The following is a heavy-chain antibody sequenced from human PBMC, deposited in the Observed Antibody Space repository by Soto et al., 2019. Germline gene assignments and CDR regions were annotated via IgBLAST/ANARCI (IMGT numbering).Heavy chain of an antibody. D-gene: IGHD3-22*01. Sequence: EVQLLESGGGLVQPGGSLRLSCAASGFTFSSYAMRWVRQAPGKGLEWVSAISGSGGSTYYADSVKGRFTISRDNSKNTLYLQMNSLRAEDTAVYYCAKASVVNGRVYSYYYCMDVWGQGTTVHVSS. CDR3: AKASVVNGRVYSYYYCMDV. CDR1: GFTFSSYA. J-gene: IGHJ6*02. V-gene: IGHV3-23*01. CDR2: ISGSGGST.